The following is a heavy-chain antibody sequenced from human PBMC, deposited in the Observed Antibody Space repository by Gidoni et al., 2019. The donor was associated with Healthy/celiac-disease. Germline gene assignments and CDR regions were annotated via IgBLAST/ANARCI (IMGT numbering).Heavy chain of an antibody. CDR1: GFTFSSYG. Sequence: QVQLVESGGGVVQPGRSLRLSCAASGFTFSSYGMHWVRQAPGKGLEWLAVISYDGSNKYYADSVKGRFTISRDNSKNTLYLQMNSLRAEDTAVYYCAKSFVTGSGSYPPYFDYWGQGTLVTVSS. CDR2: ISYDGSNK. D-gene: IGHD3-10*01. CDR3: AKSFVTGSGSYPPYFDY. V-gene: IGHV3-30*18. J-gene: IGHJ4*02.